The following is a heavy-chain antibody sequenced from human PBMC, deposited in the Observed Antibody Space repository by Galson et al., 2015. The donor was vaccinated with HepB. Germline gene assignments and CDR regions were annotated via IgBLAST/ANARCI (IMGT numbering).Heavy chain of an antibody. CDR1: GGTFSSYA. Sequence: SVKVSCKASGGTFSSYAISWVRQAPGQGLEWMGGIIPIFGTANYAQKFQGRVTITRDTSASTAYMELSSLRSEDTAVYYCARDLGVLLWFGENDAFDIWGQGTMVTVSS. CDR2: IIPIFGTA. V-gene: IGHV1-69*05. CDR3: ARDLGVLLWFGENDAFDI. D-gene: IGHD3-10*01. J-gene: IGHJ3*02.